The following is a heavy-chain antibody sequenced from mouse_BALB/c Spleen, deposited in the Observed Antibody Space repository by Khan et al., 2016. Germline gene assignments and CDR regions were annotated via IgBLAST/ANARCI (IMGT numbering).Heavy chain of an antibody. CDR1: GYSITSDYA. D-gene: IGHD1-1*01. Sequence: EVQLQESGPGLAKPSQSLSLTCTVTGYSITSDYAWNWIRQFPGNKLEWMGYISYSGSTSYNPSLKSRISITRDTSKNQFFLQLNSVTTEDTATYDCARGRYYGSRGYFDVWGAGTTVTVSS. V-gene: IGHV3-2*02. CDR3: ARGRYYGSRGYFDV. J-gene: IGHJ1*01. CDR2: ISYSGST.